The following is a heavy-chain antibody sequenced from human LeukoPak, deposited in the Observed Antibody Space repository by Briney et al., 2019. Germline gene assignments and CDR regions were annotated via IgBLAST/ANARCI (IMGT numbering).Heavy chain of an antibody. CDR1: GFTLSSYW. CDR2: IKQDGSEK. CDR3: ALGGYAFDI. V-gene: IGHV3-7*01. Sequence: GGSPRLSCAASGFTLSSYWMSWVRQAPGKGLEWVANIKQDGSEKYYVDSVKGRFTISRDNAKNSLYLQMNSLRAEDTAVYYCALGGYAFDIWGQGTMVTVSS. J-gene: IGHJ3*02.